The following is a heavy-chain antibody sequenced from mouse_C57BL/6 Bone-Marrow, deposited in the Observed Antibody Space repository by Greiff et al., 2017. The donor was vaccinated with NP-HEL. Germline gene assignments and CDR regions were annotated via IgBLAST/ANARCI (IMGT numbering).Heavy chain of an antibody. Sequence: VQLKQSGPELVKPGASVKISCKASGYTFTDYYMNWVKQSHGKSLEWIGDINPNNGGTSYNQKFKGKATLTVDKSSSTAYMELRSLTSEDSAVYYCARLTAQAFYAMDYWGQGTSVTVSS. J-gene: IGHJ4*01. D-gene: IGHD3-2*02. CDR2: INPNNGGT. CDR3: ARLTAQAFYAMDY. CDR1: GYTFTDYY. V-gene: IGHV1-26*01.